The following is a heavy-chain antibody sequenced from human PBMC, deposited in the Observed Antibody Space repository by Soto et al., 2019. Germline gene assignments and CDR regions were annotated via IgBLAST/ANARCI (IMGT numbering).Heavy chain of an antibody. CDR2: IFHSGDT. CDR1: GGSISSGGYY. Sequence: PSETLSLTCTVSGGSISSGGYYWSWIRQHPGKGLEWIGIIFHSGDTSYNPSLKSRVIMAKDTSRSQFSLIASSVTAADTAVYYCARNGYTYGMDVWGQGTTVTVS. CDR3: ARNGYTYGMDV. J-gene: IGHJ6*02. V-gene: IGHV4-31*02. D-gene: IGHD5-18*01.